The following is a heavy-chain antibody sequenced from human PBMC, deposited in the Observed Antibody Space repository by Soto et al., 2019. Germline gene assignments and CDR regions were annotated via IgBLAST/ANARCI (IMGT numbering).Heavy chain of an antibody. Sequence: GGSLRLSCAASRFTFRNYAMSWVRQGPGKGLEWVSGISPTGEQRFYVDSVKGRFFISRDNSQNTLSLEMSNLRADDTAVYYCAKRYGSGSYRDFNSYYGMDIWGQGNSVTVSS. CDR2: ISPTGEQR. V-gene: IGHV3-23*01. J-gene: IGHJ6*02. CDR3: AKRYGSGSYRDFNSYYGMDI. CDR1: RFTFRNYA. D-gene: IGHD3-10*01.